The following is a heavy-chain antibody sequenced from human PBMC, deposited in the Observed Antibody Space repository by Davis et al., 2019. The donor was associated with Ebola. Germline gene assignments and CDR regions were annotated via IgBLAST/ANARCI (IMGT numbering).Heavy chain of an antibody. J-gene: IGHJ4*02. CDR1: GFTFSSYA. Sequence: GESLKISCAASGFTFSSYAMHWVRQAPGKGLEWVAVISYDGSNKYYADSVKGRFTISRDNSKNTLYLQMNSLRAEDTAVYYCAKPTGSGYELDYWGQGTLVTVSS. CDR3: AKPTGSGYELDY. CDR2: ISYDGSNK. D-gene: IGHD5-12*01. V-gene: IGHV3-30*18.